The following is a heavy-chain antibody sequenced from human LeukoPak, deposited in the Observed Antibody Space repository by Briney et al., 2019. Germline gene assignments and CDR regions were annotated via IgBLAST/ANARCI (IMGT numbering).Heavy chain of an antibody. D-gene: IGHD3-10*01. CDR1: GYTFTDYH. V-gene: IGHV1-2*06. Sequence: ASVKVSCKASGYTFTDYHMHWVRQAPGQGLEWMGRINPNRGDTIYARNFQDRLTFPRDTTISTDYMELSRLRSDDTAVYYCARGPRGDLPYDSGSQNDYWGQGTLVTVSS. CDR2: INPNRGDT. J-gene: IGHJ4*02. CDR3: ARGPRGDLPYDSGSQNDY.